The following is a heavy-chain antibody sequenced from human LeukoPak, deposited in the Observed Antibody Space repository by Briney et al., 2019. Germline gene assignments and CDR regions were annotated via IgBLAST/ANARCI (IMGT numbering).Heavy chain of an antibody. V-gene: IGHV3-23*01. D-gene: IGHD3-22*01. Sequence: SGGSLRLSCAASGFTFSSYAMSWVSQAPGKGLEWVSAISGSGGSTYYADSVKGRFTISRDNSKNTLYLQMNSLRAEDTAVYYCAKHSRGRNYDSSGYYPNYWGQGTLVTVSS. J-gene: IGHJ4*02. CDR2: ISGSGGST. CDR3: AKHSRGRNYDSSGYYPNY. CDR1: GFTFSSYA.